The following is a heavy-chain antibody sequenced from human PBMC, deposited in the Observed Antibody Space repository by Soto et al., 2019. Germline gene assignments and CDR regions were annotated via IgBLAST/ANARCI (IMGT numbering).Heavy chain of an antibody. CDR2: ISSSSSYI. J-gene: IGHJ5*02. V-gene: IGHV3-21*01. Sequence: GGSLRLSCAASGFTFSSYSMNWVRQAPGKGLEWVSSISSSSSYIYYADSVKGRFTISRDNAKNSLYLQMNSLRAEDTAVYYCARDYSSSWTNWNEFGNWFDPWGQGTLVTVSS. D-gene: IGHD6-13*01. CDR3: ARDYSSSWTNWNEFGNWFDP. CDR1: GFTFSSYS.